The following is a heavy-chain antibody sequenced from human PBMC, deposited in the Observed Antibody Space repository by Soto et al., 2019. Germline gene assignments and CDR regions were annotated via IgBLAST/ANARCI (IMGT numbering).Heavy chain of an antibody. Sequence: GGSLRLSCAASGFTFDDYAMHWVRQAPGKGLEWVSGISWNSGNIGYADSVKGRFTISRDSAKNSLYLQMNSLRAEDTALYYCAKDMKSAGISMADIWGQGTMVTVSS. V-gene: IGHV3-9*01. CDR3: AKDMKSAGISMADI. CDR2: ISWNSGNI. CDR1: GFTFDDYA. J-gene: IGHJ3*02. D-gene: IGHD6-13*01.